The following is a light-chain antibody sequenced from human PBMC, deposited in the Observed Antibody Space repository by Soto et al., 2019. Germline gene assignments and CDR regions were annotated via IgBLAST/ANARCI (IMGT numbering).Light chain of an antibody. CDR1: SSDVGGYKY. CDR2: EVS. V-gene: IGLV2-8*01. J-gene: IGLJ2*01. CDR3: SSYAGVNNSVV. Sequence: QSALTQPPSASGSPGQSVTISCTGTSSDVGGYKYVSWYQQHPGKAPKLMISEVSKRPSGVPDRFSGSKSGNTASLTVSGLQAEDEAHYYCSSYAGVNNSVVFGGGTKLTVL.